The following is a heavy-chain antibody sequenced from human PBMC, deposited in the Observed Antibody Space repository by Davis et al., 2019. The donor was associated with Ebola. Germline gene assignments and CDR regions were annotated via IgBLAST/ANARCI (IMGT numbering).Heavy chain of an antibody. CDR3: ARVDFWSGPDPYFDY. J-gene: IGHJ4*02. D-gene: IGHD3-3*01. CDR1: GYTFTSYG. CDR2: ISAYNGNT. Sequence: ASVKVSCKASGYTFTSYGISWVRQAPGQGLEWMGWISAYNGNTNYAQKLQGRVTMTTDTSTSTAYMELSSLRSEDTAVYYCARVDFWSGPDPYFDYWGQGTLVTVSS. V-gene: IGHV1-18*01.